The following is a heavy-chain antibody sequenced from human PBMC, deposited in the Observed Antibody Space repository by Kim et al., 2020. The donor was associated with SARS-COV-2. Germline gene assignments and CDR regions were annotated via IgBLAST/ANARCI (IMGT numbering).Heavy chain of an antibody. V-gene: IGHV4-30-2*01. J-gene: IGHJ4*02. CDR3: ARGVSSGWYSMHLDY. Sequence: NPSLKSRVTISVDRSKNQFSLNMNSVTTADTAVYYCARGVSSGWYSMHLDYWGQGTLVTVSS. D-gene: IGHD6-19*01.